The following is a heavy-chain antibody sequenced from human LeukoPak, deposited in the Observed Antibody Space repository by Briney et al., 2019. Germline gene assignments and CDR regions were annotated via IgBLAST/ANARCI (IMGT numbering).Heavy chain of an antibody. D-gene: IGHD2-15*01. CDR2: INPNSGGT. V-gene: IGHV1-2*02. Sequence: ASVKVSCKASGGTFSSYAISWVRQAPGQGLEWMGWINPNSGGTNYAQKFQGRVTMTRDTSISTAYMELSRLRSDDTAVYYCARVRDPGSWYSSLDYWGQGTLVTVSS. CDR1: GGTFSSYA. CDR3: ARVRDPGSWYSSLDY. J-gene: IGHJ4*02.